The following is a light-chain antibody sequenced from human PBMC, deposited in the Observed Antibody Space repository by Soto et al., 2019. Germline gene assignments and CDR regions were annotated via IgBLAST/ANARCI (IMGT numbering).Light chain of an antibody. J-gene: IGKJ1*01. Sequence: DIQVTQSPPTLSASVGDRVTITCLAIQTISTWMAWYQQKPGKAPKLLVYDASTLQSGVASRFSGSGSGTEFTLIISGLQPDVSATYYCQQYTNTNNPWMFGQGTKVDIK. CDR1: QTISTW. CDR2: DAS. CDR3: QQYTNTNNPWM. V-gene: IGKV1-5*01.